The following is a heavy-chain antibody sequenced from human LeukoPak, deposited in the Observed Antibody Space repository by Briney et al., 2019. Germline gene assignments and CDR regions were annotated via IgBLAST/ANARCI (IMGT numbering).Heavy chain of an antibody. CDR1: GGSITGSTYY. J-gene: IGHJ4*02. D-gene: IGHD3-22*01. CDR3: ARHDYDSSGHRRDYYFDY. Sequence: PSETLSLTCTVSGGSITGSTYYWGWIRQPPGKGLEWIVSVIHSGTTYYNPSLRSRVIVSMDTSKKQFSLGLSSVTAADTAVYYCARHDYDSSGHRRDYYFDYWSQGTLVTVSS. CDR2: VIHSGTT. V-gene: IGHV4-39*01.